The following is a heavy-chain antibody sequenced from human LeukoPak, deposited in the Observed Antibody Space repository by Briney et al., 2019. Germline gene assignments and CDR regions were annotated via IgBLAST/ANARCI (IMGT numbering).Heavy chain of an antibody. CDR3: AREGGGFDGDY. Sequence: GGSLRLSCAASGFSFSSYEMNWVRQAPGKGLEWVSYISTSGNTIYYADSVKGRFTLSRDNAKNSLYLQMNSLRAEDTAVYYCAREGGGFDGDYWGQGTLVTVSS. CDR1: GFSFSSYE. J-gene: IGHJ4*02. CDR2: ISTSGNTI. D-gene: IGHD3-16*01. V-gene: IGHV3-48*03.